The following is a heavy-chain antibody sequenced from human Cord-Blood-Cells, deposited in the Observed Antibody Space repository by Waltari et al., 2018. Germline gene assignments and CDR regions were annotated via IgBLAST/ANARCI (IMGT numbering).Heavy chain of an antibody. Sequence: EVQLVESGGGLVQPGGSLRLSCAASGFTFSSYEMTWVRQAPGKGMDWVSYISSSGSTIYYADSVKGRFTIARDNAKNALYLQMNSLRAEDTAVYYCARDWSGYFDYWGQGTLVTVSS. D-gene: IGHD3-10*01. V-gene: IGHV3-48*03. CDR3: ARDWSGYFDY. CDR1: GFTFSSYE. J-gene: IGHJ4*02. CDR2: ISSSGSTI.